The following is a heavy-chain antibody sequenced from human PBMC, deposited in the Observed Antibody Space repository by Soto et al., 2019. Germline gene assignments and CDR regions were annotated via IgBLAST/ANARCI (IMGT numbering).Heavy chain of an antibody. J-gene: IGHJ4*02. CDR1: GGTFSSYA. CDR3: ARAGEMATAGSTTSPYRIDY. D-gene: IGHD5-12*01. V-gene: IGHV1-69*13. Sequence: SVKVSCKASGGTFSSYAISWVRQAPGQGLEWMGGIIPIFGTANYAQKFQGRVTITADESTSTAYMELSSLRSEDTAVYYCARAGEMATAGSTTSPYRIDYWGQGTLVTVSS. CDR2: IIPIFGTA.